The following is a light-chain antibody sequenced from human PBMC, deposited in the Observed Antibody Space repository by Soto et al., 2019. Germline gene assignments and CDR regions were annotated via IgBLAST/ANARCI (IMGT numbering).Light chain of an antibody. CDR1: TGAVTSGYY. CDR3: LVYYGGGWV. CDR2: SIS. V-gene: IGLV7-43*01. J-gene: IGLJ3*02. Sequence: QAVVTQEPSLTVSPGGTVTLTCASSTGAVTSGYYPNWFQQKPGQAPRSLIYSISNKHSWTPARFSGSLLEGKAALTLSGVQPEDEAEYYCLVYYGGGWVFGGGTKVTVL.